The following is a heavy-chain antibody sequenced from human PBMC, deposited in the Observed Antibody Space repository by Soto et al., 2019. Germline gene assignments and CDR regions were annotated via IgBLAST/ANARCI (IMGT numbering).Heavy chain of an antibody. CDR1: GYTFYSHS. D-gene: IGHD5-18*01. Sequence: QAQLVQSGAEVRKPGASVKVSCKASGYTFYSHSISWVRQAPGQGLEWMGRINADYGNTQYAQKFRGRVTMTTDTSTTTVYMELTNLRSDDTAVYYCARCIQGDYYYGMAVWGPGTTVTVSS. CDR2: INADYGNT. CDR3: ARCIQGDYYYGMAV. J-gene: IGHJ6*02. V-gene: IGHV1-18*01.